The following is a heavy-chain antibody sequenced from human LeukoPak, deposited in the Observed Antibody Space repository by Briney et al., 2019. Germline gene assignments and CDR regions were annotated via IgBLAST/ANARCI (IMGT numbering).Heavy chain of an antibody. CDR1: GFTFSNYN. J-gene: IGHJ4*02. Sequence: GGSLRLSCAASGFTFSNYNMNWVRQAPGKGLEWVSSISSSSSYIYYADSVKGRFTISRDNTTTSLYLQMNSLRAEDTAVYYCARDSPYGTAGYWGQGTLVTVSS. V-gene: IGHV3-21*01. CDR3: ARDSPYGTAGY. CDR2: ISSSSSYI. D-gene: IGHD2-8*02.